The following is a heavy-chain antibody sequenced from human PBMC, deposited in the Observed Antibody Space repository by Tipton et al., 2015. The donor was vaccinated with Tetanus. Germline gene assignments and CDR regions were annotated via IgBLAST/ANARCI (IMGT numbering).Heavy chain of an antibody. V-gene: IGHV1-46*04. CDR1: GYTFTSHY. Sequence: QSGPEVKKPGASVNISCKASGYTFTSHYVHWVRQAPGQGLEWMGMINPSGGYTRSAQTLQGRVKVTRDTSTTTVYMELSSLRPGDTAVYYCAREGRRNFYDSFDKWGQGVMVTVSS. CDR3: AREGRRNFYDSFDK. D-gene: IGHD3-3*01. J-gene: IGHJ4*03. CDR2: INPSGGYT.